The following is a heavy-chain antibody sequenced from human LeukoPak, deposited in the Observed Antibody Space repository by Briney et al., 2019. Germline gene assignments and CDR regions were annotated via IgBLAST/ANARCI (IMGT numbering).Heavy chain of an antibody. Sequence: PGGSLRLSCAASGFTFSSYGMHWVRQAPGKGLEWVAVIWYDGSNKYYADSVKGRFTISRDNAKNSLYLQMNSLRAEDTAVYYCAREAGYYYDSSGYSFDYWGQGTLVTVSS. CDR2: IWYDGSNK. CDR3: AREAGYYYDSSGYSFDY. D-gene: IGHD3-22*01. J-gene: IGHJ4*02. V-gene: IGHV3-33*01. CDR1: GFTFSSYG.